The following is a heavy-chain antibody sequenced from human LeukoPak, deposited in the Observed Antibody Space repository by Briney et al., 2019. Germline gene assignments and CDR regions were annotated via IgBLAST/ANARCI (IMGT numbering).Heavy chain of an antibody. CDR1: GNYW. Sequence: SGGSLRLSCAASGNYWMHWVRQAPGKGLVWVSHINSDGSWTSYADSVKGRFTISKDNAKNTLYLQVNNLRAEDTAVYYCARGPNSNWSGLDFWGQGTLLTVSS. CDR2: INSDGSWT. D-gene: IGHD6-6*01. V-gene: IGHV3-74*01. J-gene: IGHJ4*02. CDR3: ARGPNSNWSGLDF.